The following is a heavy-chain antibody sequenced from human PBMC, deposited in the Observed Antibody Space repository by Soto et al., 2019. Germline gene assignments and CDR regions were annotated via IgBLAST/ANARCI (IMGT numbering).Heavy chain of an antibody. CDR3: ANLGYDAAYYFDY. CDR1: GFTFSNYG. V-gene: IGHV3-23*01. CDR2: ISTNGDTA. J-gene: IGHJ4*02. D-gene: IGHD3-16*01. Sequence: PGGSLRLSCAASGFTFSNYGMNWVRQAPGKGLEWVSGISTNGDTANYADSVKGRFTISRDNSKNALYMQMNGLRPEDTAVYYCANLGYDAAYYFDYWGQGTLVTVSS.